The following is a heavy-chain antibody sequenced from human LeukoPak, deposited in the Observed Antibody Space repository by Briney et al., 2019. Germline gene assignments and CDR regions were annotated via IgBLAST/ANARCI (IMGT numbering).Heavy chain of an antibody. D-gene: IGHD3-16*01. CDR3: ARAPVGPGGGGFEY. Sequence: SVKVSCKAAGGTFSSYAISWVRQAPGQGLEWMGGIIPIFGTANYAQKFQGRVTITTDESTSTAYMELSSLRSEDTAVYYCARAPVGPGGGGFEYWGQGTLVTVSS. CDR2: IIPIFGTA. J-gene: IGHJ4*02. V-gene: IGHV1-69*05. CDR1: GGTFSSYA.